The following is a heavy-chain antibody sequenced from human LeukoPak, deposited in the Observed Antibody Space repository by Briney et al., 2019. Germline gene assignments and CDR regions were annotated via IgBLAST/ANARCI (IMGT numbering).Heavy chain of an antibody. V-gene: IGHV3-9*01. Sequence: GRSLRLSCGASGFTFDDYAMHWVRQAPGKGLEWVSGISWNSGSIGYADSVKGRFTISRDNAKNSLYLQMNSLRAEDTALYYCAKDISSGWYFLDYWGQGTLVTVSS. J-gene: IGHJ4*02. CDR1: GFTFDDYA. CDR3: AKDISSGWYFLDY. D-gene: IGHD6-19*01. CDR2: ISWNSGSI.